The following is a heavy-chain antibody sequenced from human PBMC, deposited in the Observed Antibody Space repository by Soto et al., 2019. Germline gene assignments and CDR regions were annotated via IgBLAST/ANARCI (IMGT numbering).Heavy chain of an antibody. D-gene: IGHD2-2*01. J-gene: IGHJ4*02. V-gene: IGHV3-30*03. CDR1: GFTFSSYG. Sequence: PGGSLRLSCAASGFTFSSYGMHWVRQAPGKGLEWVAVISYDGSNKYYADSVKGRFTISRDNSKNTLYLQMNSLRAEDTAVYYCALTRRYCSSTSCYGGPDYWGQGTLVTVSS. CDR3: ALTRRYCSSTSCYGGPDY. CDR2: ISYDGSNK.